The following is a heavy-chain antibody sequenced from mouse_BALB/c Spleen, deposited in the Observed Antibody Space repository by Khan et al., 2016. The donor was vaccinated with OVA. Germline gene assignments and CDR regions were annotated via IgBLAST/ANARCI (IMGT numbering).Heavy chain of an antibody. CDR2: ISTYSGNT. V-gene: IGHV1S137*01. CDR1: GYTFTDYA. Sequence: VQLQESGPELVRPGVSVKISCKGSGYTFTDYAMYWVKQSHAKSLEWIGLISTYSGNTNYNQKFKGKATMTVDKSSSTASMELARLTSEDSAIYDGARPAYDGYYDYWGQGTTLTVSS. CDR3: ARPAYDGYYDY. J-gene: IGHJ2*01. D-gene: IGHD2-3*01.